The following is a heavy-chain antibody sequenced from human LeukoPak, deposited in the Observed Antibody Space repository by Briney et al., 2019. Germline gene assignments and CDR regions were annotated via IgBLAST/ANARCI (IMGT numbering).Heavy chain of an antibody. CDR2: IRSKAYGGTT. D-gene: IGHD6-19*01. CDR3: TGSIAVAGTVYYYYGMDV. CDR1: GFTFGDYA. J-gene: IGHJ6*02. Sequence: PGRSLRLSCTASGFTFGDYAMSWVRQAPRKGLEWVGFIRSKAYGGTTEYAASVKGRFTISRDDSKSIAYLQMNSLKTEDTAVYYCTGSIAVAGTVYYYYGMDVWGQGTTVTVSS. V-gene: IGHV3-49*04.